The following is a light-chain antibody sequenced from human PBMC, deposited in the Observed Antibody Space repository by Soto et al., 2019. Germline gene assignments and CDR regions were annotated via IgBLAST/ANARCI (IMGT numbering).Light chain of an antibody. Sequence: EIVLTQSPGTLSLSPGERATLSCRASQSVSSSYLAWYQQKPGQAPRLLIYGASSRDTGIPDRFSGSGSGTDFTLTISRLEPEGFAVYYCQQYGSSPPITFGQGTRLEMK. J-gene: IGKJ5*01. CDR1: QSVSSSY. CDR2: GAS. V-gene: IGKV3-20*01. CDR3: QQYGSSPPIT.